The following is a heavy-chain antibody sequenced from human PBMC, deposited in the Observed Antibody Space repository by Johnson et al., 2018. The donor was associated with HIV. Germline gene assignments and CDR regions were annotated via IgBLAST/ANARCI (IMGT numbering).Heavy chain of an antibody. D-gene: IGHD2-2*01. V-gene: IGHV3-30-3*02. CDR2: ISYDGSNK. J-gene: IGHJ3*01. Sequence: QVQLVESGGGGVQPGGSLRLSCAASGFTFSRYAIHWVRQAPGKGLEWVALISYDGSNKYYADSVKGRFTISRDNSKNTLYLQMNSLRTEDTAVYYCAKLIEYHEDGWDAFDLWGQGTMVTVSS. CDR3: AKLIEYHEDGWDAFDL. CDR1: GFTFSRYA.